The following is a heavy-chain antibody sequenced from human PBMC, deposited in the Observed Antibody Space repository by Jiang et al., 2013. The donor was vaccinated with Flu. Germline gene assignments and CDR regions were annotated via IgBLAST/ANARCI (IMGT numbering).Heavy chain of an antibody. CDR2: IYPGDSDT. CDR1: GYSFTSYW. D-gene: IGHD6-13*01. CDR3: ARTSSSWDYYYYYMDV. Sequence: GAEVKKPGESLKISCRGSGYSFTSYWIGWVRQMPGKGLEWMGIIYPGDSDTRYSPSFQGQVTISADKSISTAYLQWSSLKASDTAMYYCARTSSSWDYYYYYMDVWGKGTTVTVSS. J-gene: IGHJ6*03. V-gene: IGHV5-51*01.